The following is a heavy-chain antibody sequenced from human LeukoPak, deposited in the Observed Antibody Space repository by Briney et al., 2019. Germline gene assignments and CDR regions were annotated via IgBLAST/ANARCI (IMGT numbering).Heavy chain of an antibody. J-gene: IGHJ3*02. CDR3: ARVPIITFGGVIVIGAFDI. Sequence: SETLSLTCTVYGGSICSYYWSWIRQPPGKGLQWIGYIYYSGSTNYNPSLKSRVTISVDTSKNQFSLKLSSVTAADTAVYYCARVPIITFGGVIVIGAFDIWGQGTMVTVSS. CDR1: GGSICSYY. D-gene: IGHD3-16*02. CDR2: IYYSGST. V-gene: IGHV4-59*01.